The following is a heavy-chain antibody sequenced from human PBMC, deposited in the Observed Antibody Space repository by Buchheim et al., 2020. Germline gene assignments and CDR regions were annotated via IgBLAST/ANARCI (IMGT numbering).Heavy chain of an antibody. V-gene: IGHV3-30*18. Sequence: QVQLVESGGGVVQSGKSLRLSCAASGFIFSNYAMHWVRQAPGQGPDWVALISFDGNRRYYADSVEGRFTVYRDNSENTVYLQMNSLRGDDTALYYCAKVADWETAEYNNSPTYFSSWGQGT. J-gene: IGHJ1*01. CDR2: ISFDGNRR. D-gene: IGHD6-6*01. CDR1: GFIFSNYA. CDR3: AKVADWETAEYNNSPTYFSS.